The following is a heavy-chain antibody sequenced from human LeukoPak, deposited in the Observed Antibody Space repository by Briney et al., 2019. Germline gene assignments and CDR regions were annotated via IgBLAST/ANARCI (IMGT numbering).Heavy chain of an antibody. CDR1: VYAFNRYA. CDR3: ARDSISGSYVHFDN. V-gene: IGHV7-4-1*02. CDR2: INTATGNP. D-gene: IGHD1-26*01. J-gene: IGHJ4*02. Sequence: ASVKVSCKASVYAFNRYAMNWVRQPPGQGLEWMGWINTATGNPTYAQDFTGRFVFSLDPSVSTAYLQISSLKAENTAVYYCARDSISGSYVHFDNWGQGTLVTVSS.